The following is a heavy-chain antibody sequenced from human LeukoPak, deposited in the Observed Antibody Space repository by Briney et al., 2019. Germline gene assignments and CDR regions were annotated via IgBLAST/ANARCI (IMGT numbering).Heavy chain of an antibody. D-gene: IGHD6-13*01. CDR2: ISGGGGST. J-gene: IGHJ5*02. V-gene: IGHV3-23*01. CDR3: ANSIAAAGWFDP. CDR1: GFTFSSYA. Sequence: GGSLRLSCAASGFTFSSYAMSWVRQAPGKGLEWVSAISGGGGSTYYADSVKGRFTISRDNSKNTLYLQMNSLRAEDTAVYYCANSIAAAGWFDPWGQGTLVTVSS.